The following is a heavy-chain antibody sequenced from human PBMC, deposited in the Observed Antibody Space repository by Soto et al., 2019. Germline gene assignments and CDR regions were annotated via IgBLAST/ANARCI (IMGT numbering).Heavy chain of an antibody. CDR2: INAGNGNT. Sequence: ASVKVSCKASGYTFTSYAMHWVRQAPGQRLEWMGWINAGNGNTKYSQKFQGRVTITRDTSASTAYMELSSLRSEDTAVYYCARGFRGVDSNYGRAYYYYYMDVWGKGTTVTVSS. V-gene: IGHV1-3*01. D-gene: IGHD4-4*01. CDR1: GYTFTSYA. CDR3: ARGFRGVDSNYGRAYYYYYMDV. J-gene: IGHJ6*03.